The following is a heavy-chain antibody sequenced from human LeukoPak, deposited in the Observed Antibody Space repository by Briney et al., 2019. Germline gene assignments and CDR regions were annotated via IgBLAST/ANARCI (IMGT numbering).Heavy chain of an antibody. J-gene: IGHJ3*02. D-gene: IGHD2-21*01. CDR3: ARDFDIAILHINKYDAFDM. Sequence: GGSLRLSCVASGFSLSDYWMTWVRQAPGKGLEWVANIKQDGGDKYYVDSVKGRFTISRDNAKNSLFLQMNSLRAGDTATYYCARDFDIAILHINKYDAFDMWGQGTVVTVSS. CDR1: GFSLSDYW. CDR2: IKQDGGDK. V-gene: IGHV3-7*01.